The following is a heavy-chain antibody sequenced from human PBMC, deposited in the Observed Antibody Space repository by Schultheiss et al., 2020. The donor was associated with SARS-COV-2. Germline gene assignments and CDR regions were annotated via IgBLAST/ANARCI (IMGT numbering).Heavy chain of an antibody. CDR2: IDYSGRI. D-gene: IGHD1-14*01. J-gene: IGHJ4*02. CDR1: GGSISSYY. CDR3: AREGSRSYHGLDY. Sequence: SETLSLTCTVSGGSISSYYWSWIRQPPGKGLEWIGYIDYSGRIFYNPSLKSRLTISVDTSKNQFSLTLTSVTAADTAVYYCAREGSRSYHGLDYWGQGTLVTVSS. V-gene: IGHV4-59*12.